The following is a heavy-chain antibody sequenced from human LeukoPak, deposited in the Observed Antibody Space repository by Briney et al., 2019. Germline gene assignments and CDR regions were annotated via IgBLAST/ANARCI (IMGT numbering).Heavy chain of an antibody. CDR2: ISSNGGST. CDR3: ASSMYYDILTGYSDDAFDI. CDR1: GFTFSSYA. D-gene: IGHD3-9*01. V-gene: IGHV3-64*01. J-gene: IGHJ3*02. Sequence: GGSLRLSCAASGFTFSSYAMHWVRQAPGKGLEYVSAISSNGGSTYYANSVKGRFTISRDNSKNTLYLQMNSLRAEDTAVYYCASSMYYDILTGYSDDAFDIWGQGTMVTVSS.